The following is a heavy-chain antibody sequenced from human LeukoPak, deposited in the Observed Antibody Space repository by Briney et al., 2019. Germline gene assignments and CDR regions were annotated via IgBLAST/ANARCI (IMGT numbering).Heavy chain of an antibody. J-gene: IGHJ4*02. D-gene: IGHD4-11*01. Sequence: GGSLRLSCAASGFTFSSYGMHWVRQAPGKGLEWVAVIWYDGSNKYYADSVKGRFTISRDNSKNTLWLQMNSLRAEDTAIYYCAKEHSSDYRNYGSIDYWGQGTVVTVSS. CDR1: GFTFSSYG. CDR2: IWYDGSNK. V-gene: IGHV3-33*06. CDR3: AKEHSSDYRNYGSIDY.